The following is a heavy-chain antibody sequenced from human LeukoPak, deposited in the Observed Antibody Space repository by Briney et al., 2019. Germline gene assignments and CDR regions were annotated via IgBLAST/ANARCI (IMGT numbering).Heavy chain of an antibody. CDR2: IIPIFGTA. Sequence: VASVKVSCKASGGTFSSYAISWVRQAPGHGLEWMGGIIPIFGTANYAQKFQGRVTITADESTSTAYMELSSLRSEDTAVYYCATPRAAASYNYYYYYMDVWGKGTTVTVSS. J-gene: IGHJ6*03. CDR1: GGTFSSYA. V-gene: IGHV1-69*01. CDR3: ATPRAAASYNYYYYYMDV. D-gene: IGHD6-13*01.